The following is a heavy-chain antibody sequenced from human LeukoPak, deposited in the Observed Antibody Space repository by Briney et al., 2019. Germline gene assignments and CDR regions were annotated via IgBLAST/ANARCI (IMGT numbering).Heavy chain of an antibody. J-gene: IGHJ4*02. Sequence: GGSLRLSCAASGFTFSSYEMNWVRQAPGKGLEWGSYISSSGSTIYYADSVKGRFTISRDNAKNSLYLQMNSLRAEDTAVYYCARGSHLNSSSWYGGNDYWGQGTLVTVSS. CDR1: GFTFSSYE. D-gene: IGHD6-13*01. CDR2: ISSSGSTI. V-gene: IGHV3-48*03. CDR3: ARGSHLNSSSWYGGNDY.